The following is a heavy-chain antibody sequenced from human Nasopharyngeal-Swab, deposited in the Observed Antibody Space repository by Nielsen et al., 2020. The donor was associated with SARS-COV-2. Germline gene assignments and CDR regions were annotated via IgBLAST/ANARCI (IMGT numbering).Heavy chain of an antibody. V-gene: IGHV3-11*04. CDR3: ASLLWFGELPSDYYYYGMDV. D-gene: IGHD3-10*01. J-gene: IGHJ6*02. CDR2: ISSSGSTI. CDR1: GFTFSDYY. Sequence: GESLKISCAASGFTFSDYYMSWIRQAPGKGLEWVSYISSSGSTIYYADSVKGRFTISRDNAKNLLYLQMNSLRAEDTAVYYCASLLWFGELPSDYYYYGMDVWGQGTTVTVSS.